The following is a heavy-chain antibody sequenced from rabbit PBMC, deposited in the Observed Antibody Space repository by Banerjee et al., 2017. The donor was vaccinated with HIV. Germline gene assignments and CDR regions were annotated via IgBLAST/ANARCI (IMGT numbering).Heavy chain of an antibody. CDR2: IYAGSSGST. J-gene: IGHJ4*01. V-gene: IGHV1S45*01. D-gene: IGHD8-1*01. CDR1: GFSFSSGYD. CDR3: ARDAGYTGDGYSFNL. Sequence: QEQLVESGGGLVQPEGSLTLTCTASGFSFSSGYDMCWVRQAPGKGLEWIGCIYAGSSGSTYYASWAKGRFTISKTSSTTVTLQMTSLTAADTATYFCARDAGYTGDGYSFNLWGPGTLVTVS.